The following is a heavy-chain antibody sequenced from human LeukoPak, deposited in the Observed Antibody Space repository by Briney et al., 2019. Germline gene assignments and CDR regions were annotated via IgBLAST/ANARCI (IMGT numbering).Heavy chain of an antibody. CDR1: GFTFSDYH. CDR2: ISSSDSTT. V-gene: IGHV3-11*04. CDR3: AREAQYYYDSSGYLDY. Sequence: GGSPRLSCAASGFTFSDYHMSWIRQAPGKGLEWFSYISSSDSTTYYADSVKGRFTISRDNAKNSLYLQMNSLRAEDTAVYYCAREAQYYYDSSGYLDYWGQGTLVTVSS. J-gene: IGHJ4*02. D-gene: IGHD3-22*01.